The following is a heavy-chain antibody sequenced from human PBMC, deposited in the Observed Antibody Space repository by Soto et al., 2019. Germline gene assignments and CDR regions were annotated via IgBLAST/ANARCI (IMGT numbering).Heavy chain of an antibody. Sequence: GGSLRLSCAASGLSFSSYAMSWVRQAPGKGLEWVSVVSGSGGNTYYADSVKGRFTISRDNSQNTLFLQMNSLRAEDTAVYYCAKGGAYSSSPFGDYWGQGTLVTVSS. J-gene: IGHJ4*02. D-gene: IGHD6-6*01. CDR1: GLSFSSYA. CDR2: VSGSGGNT. V-gene: IGHV3-23*01. CDR3: AKGGAYSSSPFGDY.